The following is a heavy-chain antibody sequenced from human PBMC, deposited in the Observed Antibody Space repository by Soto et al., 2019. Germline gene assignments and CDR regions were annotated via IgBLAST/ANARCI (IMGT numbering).Heavy chain of an antibody. CDR2: ISYDGTNK. V-gene: IGHV3-30*18. CDR3: AKDRKWLPGPLYYYYGMDV. CDR1: GSTFSSYA. D-gene: IGHD6-19*01. J-gene: IGHJ6*02. Sequence: QPGGSLRLSCAASGSTFSSYAMHWVRQAPGKGLEWVAVISYDGTNKYYADSVQGRFTISRDTSKNTLYLQMSSLRTEDTALYYCAKDRKWLPGPLYYYYGMDVWGQGTTVTVSS.